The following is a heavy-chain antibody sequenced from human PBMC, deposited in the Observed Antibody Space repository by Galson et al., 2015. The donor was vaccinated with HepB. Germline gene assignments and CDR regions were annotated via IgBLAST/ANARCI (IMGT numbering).Heavy chain of an antibody. D-gene: IGHD3-22*01. CDR3: ARDLGTTYYYDSSGLNRGAFDI. V-gene: IGHV1-3*01. J-gene: IGHJ3*02. CDR2: INAGNGNT. CDR1: GYTFTSYA. Sequence: SVKVSCKASGYTFTSYAMHWVRQAPGQRLEWMGWINAGNGNTKYSQKFQGRVTITRDTSASTAYMELSSLRSEDTAVYYCARDLGTTYYYDSSGLNRGAFDIWGQGTMVTVSS.